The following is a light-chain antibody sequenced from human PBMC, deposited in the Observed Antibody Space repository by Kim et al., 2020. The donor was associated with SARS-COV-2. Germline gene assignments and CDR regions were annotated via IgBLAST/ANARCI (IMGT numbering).Light chain of an antibody. V-gene: IGKV1-5*03. Sequence: GDRVTITCRASQSIRNWLAWYQLRPGKAPRLLVYKASTLETEVPSRFSGSGSGTEFTLTISSLQPDDFATYYCQQYITYSHTFGQGTKV. J-gene: IGKJ2*01. CDR1: QSIRNW. CDR2: KAS. CDR3: QQYITYSHT.